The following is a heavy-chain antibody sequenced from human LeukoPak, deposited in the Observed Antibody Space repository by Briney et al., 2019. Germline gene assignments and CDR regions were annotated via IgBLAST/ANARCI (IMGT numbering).Heavy chain of an antibody. CDR1: GYSISSGYY. CDR2: IYHSGST. D-gene: IGHD3-10*01. Sequence: SETLSLIRTVSGYSISSGYYWGWIRQPPGKGLEWIGSIYHSGSTYYNPSLKSRVTISVDTSKNQFSLKLSSVTAADTAVYYCASFYGSGFSFDYWGQGTLVTVSS. V-gene: IGHV4-38-2*02. CDR3: ASFYGSGFSFDY. J-gene: IGHJ4*02.